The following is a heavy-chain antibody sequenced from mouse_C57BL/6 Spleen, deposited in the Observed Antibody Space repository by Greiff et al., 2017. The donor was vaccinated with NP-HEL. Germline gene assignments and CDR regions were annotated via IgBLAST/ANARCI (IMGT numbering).Heavy chain of an antibody. Sequence: VQLQQPGTELVKPGASVKLSCKASGYTFTNYWMHWVKQRPGQGLAWIGNINPSNGGTNYNEKFKSKATLTVDKSSRTAYMQLSSLTSEDSAVYYCARSYHDYDWFAYWGQGTLVTVSA. CDR1: GYTFTNYW. J-gene: IGHJ3*01. CDR3: ARSYHDYDWFAY. D-gene: IGHD2-4*01. CDR2: INPSNGGT. V-gene: IGHV1-53*01.